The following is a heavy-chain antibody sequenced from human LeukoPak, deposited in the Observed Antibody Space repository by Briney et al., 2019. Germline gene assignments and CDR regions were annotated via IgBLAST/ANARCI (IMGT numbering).Heavy chain of an antibody. CDR1: RFIFSSYA. V-gene: IGHV3-30*04. CDR3: ARDKGRNVIWTLEY. D-gene: IGHD2-15*01. J-gene: IGHJ4*02. CDR2: IWYDGSNK. Sequence: GGSLRLSCEASRFIFSSYAMHWVRQAPGKGLEWVAVIWYDGSNKYNADSVKGRFTISRDNSKNTLYLEMNSLRAEDTAVYYCARDKGRNVIWTLEYWGQGTLVTVSS.